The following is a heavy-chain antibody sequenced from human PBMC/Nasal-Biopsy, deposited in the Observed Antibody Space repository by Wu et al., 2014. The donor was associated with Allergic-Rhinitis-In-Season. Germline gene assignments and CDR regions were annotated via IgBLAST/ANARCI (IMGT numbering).Heavy chain of an antibody. Sequence: TLSLTCAVYGGSFSGYYWSWIRQPPGKGLEWIGEINHSGSTNYNPSLKSRVTISVDTSKNQFSLKLSSVTAADTAVYYCARGVWFRVALRVGYNWFDPWGQGTLVTVSS. D-gene: IGHD3-10*01. CDR1: GGSFSGYY. J-gene: IGHJ5*02. CDR3: ARGVWFRVALRVGYNWFDP. V-gene: IGHV4-34*01. CDR2: INHSGST.